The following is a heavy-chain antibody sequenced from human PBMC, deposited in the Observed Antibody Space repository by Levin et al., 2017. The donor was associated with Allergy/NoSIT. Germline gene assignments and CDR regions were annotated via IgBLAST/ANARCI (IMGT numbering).Heavy chain of an antibody. J-gene: IGHJ3*02. CDR3: ATDSGIVGATTFLDAFDI. Sequence: GASVKVSCKVSGYTLTELSMHWVRQAPGKGLEWMGGFDPEDGETIYAQKFQGRVTMTEDTSTDTAYMELSSLRSEDTAVYYCATDSGIVGATTFLDAFDIWGQGTMVTVSS. CDR2: FDPEDGET. V-gene: IGHV1-24*01. CDR1: GYTLTELS. D-gene: IGHD1-26*01.